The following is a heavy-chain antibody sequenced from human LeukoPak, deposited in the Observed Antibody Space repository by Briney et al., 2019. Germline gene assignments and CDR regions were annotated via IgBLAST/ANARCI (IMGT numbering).Heavy chain of an antibody. CDR3: AREVVVAATPLDY. CDR1: GFTFSSYW. V-gene: IGHV3-7*01. J-gene: IGHJ4*02. D-gene: IGHD2-15*01. CDR2: IKQDGSEK. Sequence: GGSLRLSCVASGFTFSSYWMSWVRQAPGKGLEWVANIKQDGSEKYYVDSVKGRFTISRDNAKNSLYLQMNSLRVEDTAVYYCAREVVVAATPLDYWGQGTLVTVSS.